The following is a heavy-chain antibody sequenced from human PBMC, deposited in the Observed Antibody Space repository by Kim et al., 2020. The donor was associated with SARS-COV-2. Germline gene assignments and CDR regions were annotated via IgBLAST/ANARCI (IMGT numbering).Heavy chain of an antibody. CDR1: GYTLTELS. CDR2: FDPEDGET. J-gene: IGHJ5*02. Sequence: ASVKVSCKVSGYTLTELSMRWVRQAPGKGLEWMGGFDPEDGETIYAQKFQGRVTMTEDTSTDTAYMELSSLRSEDTAVYYCATAPPVGATAWRFDPWGQGTLVTVSS. D-gene: IGHD1-26*01. V-gene: IGHV1-24*01. CDR3: ATAPPVGATAWRFDP.